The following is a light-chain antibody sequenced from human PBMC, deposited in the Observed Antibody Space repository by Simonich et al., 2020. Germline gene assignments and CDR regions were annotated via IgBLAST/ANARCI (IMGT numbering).Light chain of an antibody. J-gene: IGLJ3*02. Sequence: SYELTQPPSVSVSPGQTASITCPGDKLGDKYACWYQQKPGQPPVLVIYQDSKRPSGIPERFSGSNSGNTAPLTISGTQAMDEADYYCQAWDSSTAVFGGGTKLTVL. V-gene: IGLV3-1*01. CDR3: QAWDSSTAV. CDR1: KLGDKY. CDR2: QDS.